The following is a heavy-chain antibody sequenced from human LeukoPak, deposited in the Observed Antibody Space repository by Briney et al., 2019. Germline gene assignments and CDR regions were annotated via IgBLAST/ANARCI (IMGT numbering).Heavy chain of an antibody. D-gene: IGHD6-13*01. Sequence: PSETLSFTCTVSGGSISSGGYYWSWIRQHPGKGLEWIGNIFHSGSTYYNPSLKSRVTISVDTSKNQLSLRLSSVTAADAAVYYCARRPSGVIAAAGIYYFDYWGQGTLVTVSS. J-gene: IGHJ4*02. CDR1: GGSISSGGYY. CDR2: IFHSGST. V-gene: IGHV4-39*01. CDR3: ARRPSGVIAAAGIYYFDY.